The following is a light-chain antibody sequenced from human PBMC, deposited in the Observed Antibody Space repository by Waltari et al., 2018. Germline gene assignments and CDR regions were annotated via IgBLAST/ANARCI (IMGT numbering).Light chain of an antibody. CDR3: MQALETIFT. Sequence: DIVLTQSQLSVSVIPGKPASIACRSSQSLLHSNGYTYLDWYLQKPGQSPQLLIYLGSYRASGVPDRFSGSGSGTDFTLKISRVEAEDVGVYYCMQALETIFTFGPGTKVDIK. J-gene: IGKJ3*01. CDR1: QSLLHSNGYTY. CDR2: LGS. V-gene: IGKV2-28*01.